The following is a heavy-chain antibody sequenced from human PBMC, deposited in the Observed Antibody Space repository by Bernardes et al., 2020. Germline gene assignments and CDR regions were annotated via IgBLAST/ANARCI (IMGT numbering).Heavy chain of an antibody. J-gene: IGHJ6*04. CDR1: GYTFTSYG. D-gene: IGHD2-15*01. CDR3: ARDFGLVVAAMGYGMDV. V-gene: IGHV1-18*01. CDR2: ISAYNGNT. Sequence: ASVKVSCKASGYTFTSYGISWVRQAPGQGLEWMGWISAYNGNTNYAQKLQGRVTMTTDTSTSTAYMELRSLRSDDTAVYYCARDFGLVVAAMGYGMDVWGKGTTVTVSS.